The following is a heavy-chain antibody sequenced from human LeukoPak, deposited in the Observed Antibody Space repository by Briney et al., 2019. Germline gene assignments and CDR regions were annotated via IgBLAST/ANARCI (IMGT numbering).Heavy chain of an antibody. CDR1: GYTFTSYA. CDR2: INTNTGNP. J-gene: IGHJ4*02. Sequence: ASVKVSCKASGYTFTSYAMNWVRQAPGQGLEWMGWINTNTGNPTYAQGFTGRFVFSLDTSVSTAYLQISSLKAEDTAVYYCVRGWYSSGWYGLGYWGQGTLVTVSS. CDR3: VRGWYSSGWYGLGY. D-gene: IGHD6-19*01. V-gene: IGHV7-4-1*02.